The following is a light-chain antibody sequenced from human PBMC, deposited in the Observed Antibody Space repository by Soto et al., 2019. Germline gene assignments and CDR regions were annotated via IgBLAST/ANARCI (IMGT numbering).Light chain of an antibody. V-gene: IGLV2-14*01. Sequence: QSALTQPASVSGSPGQSITISCTGTSSDVGGYNYVSWYQQHPGKAPKLMIYEVSNRPSGVSNRFSGSKSGNTASLTISGLHAEDEADYYCSSYTSGSTWVFGGRTKVTVL. CDR2: EVS. J-gene: IGLJ3*02. CDR1: SSDVGGYNY. CDR3: SSYTSGSTWV.